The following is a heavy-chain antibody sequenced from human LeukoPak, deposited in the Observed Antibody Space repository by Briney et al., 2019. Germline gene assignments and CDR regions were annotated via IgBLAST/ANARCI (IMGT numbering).Heavy chain of an antibody. V-gene: IGHV4-59*12. CDR2: IYYSGST. J-gene: IGHJ4*02. CDR1: GGSISSYY. CDR3: ARGRFKSRFDY. Sequence: PSETLSLTCTVSGGSISSYYWSWIRQPPGKGLEWIGYIYYSGSTYYNPSLKSRVTISVDTSKNQFSLKLSSVTAADTAVYYCARGRFKSRFDYWGQGTLVTVSS. D-gene: IGHD2-2*01.